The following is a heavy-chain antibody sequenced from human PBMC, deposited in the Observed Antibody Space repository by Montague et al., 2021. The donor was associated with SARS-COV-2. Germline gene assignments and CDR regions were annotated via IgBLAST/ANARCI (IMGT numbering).Heavy chain of an antibody. CDR1: GGSFSGYS. J-gene: IGHJ4*02. Sequence: SETLSLTCAVYGGSFSGYSWCWIRQPPGKGLEWIGEIYDSGRSNXNPTLKSRVTMSVDTAKNQFSLRLSSVTPADTAMYYCARGQRRTNRPNTVLGTARQRPFDYWGQGALVTVSS. V-gene: IGHV4-34*01. CDR2: IYDSGRS. D-gene: IGHD2-21*02. CDR3: ARGQRRTNRPNTVLGTARQRPFDY.